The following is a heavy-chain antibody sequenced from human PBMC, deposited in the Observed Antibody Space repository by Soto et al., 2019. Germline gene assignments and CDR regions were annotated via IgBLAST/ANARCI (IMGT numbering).Heavy chain of an antibody. CDR3: AKGMHLRFLEWLLSTPLDY. CDR2: ISWNSGSI. J-gene: IGHJ4*02. V-gene: IGHV3-9*01. CDR1: GFTFDDYA. Sequence: GGSLRLSCAASGFTFDDYAMHWVRQAPGKGLEWVSGISWNSGSIGYADSVKGRFTISRDNAKNSLYLQMNSLRAEDTALYYCAKGMHLRFLEWLLSTPLDYWGQGTLVTVSS. D-gene: IGHD3-3*01.